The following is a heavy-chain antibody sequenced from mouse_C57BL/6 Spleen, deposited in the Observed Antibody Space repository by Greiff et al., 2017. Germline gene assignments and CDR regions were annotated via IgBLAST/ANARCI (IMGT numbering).Heavy chain of an antibody. Sequence: QVQLKESGAELVRPGASVTLSCKASGYTFTDYEMHWVKQTPVHGLEWIGAIDPETGGTAYNQKFKGKDILTADKSSSTAYMELRSLTSEDSAVYYCTRPTPGTDYAMDYWGQGTSVTVSS. CDR1: GYTFTDYE. V-gene: IGHV1-15*01. J-gene: IGHJ4*01. CDR3: TRPTPGTDYAMDY. CDR2: IDPETGGT. D-gene: IGHD3-3*01.